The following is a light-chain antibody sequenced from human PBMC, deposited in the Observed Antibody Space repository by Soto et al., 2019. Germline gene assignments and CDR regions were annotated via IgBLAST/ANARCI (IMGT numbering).Light chain of an antibody. J-gene: IGKJ1*01. CDR1: QSFSNNY. CDR2: GAS. V-gene: IGKV3-20*01. Sequence: EIVLTQSPGTLSLSPGERATLSCRASQSFSNNYLASYQQKPGQAPRLLTYGASNRATGIQDMFSGSGSGTYLTVTISRLEPVDFAVYYCQQSGSSGTFGQGTQLEIK. CDR3: QQSGSSGT.